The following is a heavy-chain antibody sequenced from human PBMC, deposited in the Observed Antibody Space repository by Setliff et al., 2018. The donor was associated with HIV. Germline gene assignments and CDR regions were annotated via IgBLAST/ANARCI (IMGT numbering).Heavy chain of an antibody. CDR2: IRSKAHGGTT. D-gene: IGHD7-27*01. CDR1: GFTFEDYV. V-gene: IGHV3-49*03. CDR3: TRSNWGSTPDFDY. Sequence: LRLSCAVSGFTFEDYVMSWFRQAPGKGLEWVGFIRSKAHGGTTEYAASVEVRFIISRDDSKSIAYLQMNSLKTEDTAVYYCTRSNWGSTPDFDYWGQGTMVTVSS. J-gene: IGHJ4*02.